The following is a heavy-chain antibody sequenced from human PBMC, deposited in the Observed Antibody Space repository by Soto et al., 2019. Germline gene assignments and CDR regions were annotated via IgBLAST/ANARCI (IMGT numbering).Heavy chain of an antibody. Sequence: QVQLVESGGGVVQPGRSLRLSCAASGFTFSSYGIHWVRQAPGKGLEWVAVIWYDGNNKYYTDSVKGRFTISRDNSKNTLCLQMNSLRADDTAVYYCARDFNSCSGGNCYSDYYYGMDVWGQGTTVTVSS. CDR2: IWYDGNNK. CDR1: GFTFSSYG. J-gene: IGHJ6*02. V-gene: IGHV3-33*01. D-gene: IGHD2-15*01. CDR3: ARDFNSCSGGNCYSDYYYGMDV.